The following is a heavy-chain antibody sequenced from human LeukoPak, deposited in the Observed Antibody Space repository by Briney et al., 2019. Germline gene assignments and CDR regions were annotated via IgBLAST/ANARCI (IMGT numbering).Heavy chain of an antibody. CDR3: AKSKVTLAYYMDV. CDR1: GFTFSNAW. J-gene: IGHJ6*03. CDR2: ISGSGGST. V-gene: IGHV3-23*01. Sequence: GGSLRLSCATSGFTFSNAWMSWVRQAPGKGLEWVSAISGSGGSTYYADSVKGRFTISRDNSKNTLYLQMNSLRAEDTAVYYCAKSKVTLAYYMDVWGKGTTVTVSS. D-gene: IGHD4-11*01.